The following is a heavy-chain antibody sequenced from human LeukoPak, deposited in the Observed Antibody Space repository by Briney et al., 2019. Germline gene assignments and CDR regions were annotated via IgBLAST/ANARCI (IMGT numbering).Heavy chain of an antibody. Sequence: PGESLKISCKGSGYSFTSYWIGWVRQMPGKGLEWMGIIYPGDSDTRYSPSFQGQVTISADKSISTAYLQWSSLKASVTAMYYCARHNPSSSDAFDIWGQGTMVTVSS. D-gene: IGHD6-6*01. CDR1: GYSFTSYW. CDR2: IYPGDSDT. V-gene: IGHV5-51*01. CDR3: ARHNPSSSDAFDI. J-gene: IGHJ3*02.